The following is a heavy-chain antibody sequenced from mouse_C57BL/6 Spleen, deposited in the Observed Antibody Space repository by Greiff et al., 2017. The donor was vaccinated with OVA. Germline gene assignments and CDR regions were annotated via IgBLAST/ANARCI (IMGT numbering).Heavy chain of an antibody. J-gene: IGHJ2*01. Sequence: EVQLQQSGPELVKPGASVKISCKASGYTFTDYYMNWVKQSHGKRLEWIGDINPNNGGNSYNQKFKGKATLTVYKSSSTAYMELRSLTSEDSAGYYCARREASGYYFDYWGQGTTLTVSS. D-gene: IGHD2-2*01. CDR2: INPNNGGN. CDR1: GYTFTDYY. V-gene: IGHV1-26*01. CDR3: ARREASGYYFDY.